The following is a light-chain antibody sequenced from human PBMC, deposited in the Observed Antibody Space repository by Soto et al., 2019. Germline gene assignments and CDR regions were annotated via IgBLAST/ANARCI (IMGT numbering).Light chain of an antibody. J-gene: IGKJ1*01. CDR1: QSVNSN. CDR3: QQYNNWPPWT. V-gene: IGKV3-15*01. Sequence: EIVLTQPPATLSVSPGERATLSCRASQSVNSNLAWYQQKPDQAPRLLISGASTRASGIPARFSGSGSGTEFPLTISSLQSEDVAVYYCQQYNNWPPWTFGQGTKVEIK. CDR2: GAS.